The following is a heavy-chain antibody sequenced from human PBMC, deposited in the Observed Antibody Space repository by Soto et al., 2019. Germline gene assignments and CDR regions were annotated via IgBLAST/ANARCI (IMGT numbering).Heavy chain of an antibody. CDR2: ITPMFGTT. CDR1: GGTFYTYA. V-gene: IGHV1-69*01. CDR3: ARDVSVMTSVFGF. Sequence: QVHLVQSGAEVKRPGSSVRVSCRASGGTFYTYAFTWVRQAPGQGLEWMGGITPMFGTTKYAQKFHGGVTFSAEESASTAYMELSNLRSDDTAVYYCARDVSVMTSVFGFWGQGTLITVSS. J-gene: IGHJ4*02. D-gene: IGHD3-10*01.